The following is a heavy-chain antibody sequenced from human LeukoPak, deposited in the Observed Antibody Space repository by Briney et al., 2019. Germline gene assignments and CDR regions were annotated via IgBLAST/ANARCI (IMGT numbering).Heavy chain of an antibody. D-gene: IGHD4-17*01. CDR2: ISGSGGST. Sequence: GGSLRLSCAASGSTFSSYGMSWVRQAPGKGLEWVSAISGSGGSTYYADSVKGRFTISRDNSKNTLYLQMNSLRAEDTAVYYCAKDSAFYGDYFDYWGQGTLVTVSS. J-gene: IGHJ4*02. V-gene: IGHV3-23*01. CDR1: GSTFSSYG. CDR3: AKDSAFYGDYFDY.